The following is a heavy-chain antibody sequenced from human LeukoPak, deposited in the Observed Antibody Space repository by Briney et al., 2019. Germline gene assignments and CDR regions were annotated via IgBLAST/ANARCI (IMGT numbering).Heavy chain of an antibody. Sequence: SETLSLTCTVSGGSISSSSYYWGWIRQPPGKGLEWIGYIYNSVTTNYNPSLKSRVTISVDMSKNQFSLRLSSVTATDTAVYYCVTGGGWLPDYWGQGTLVTVSS. V-gene: IGHV4-61*05. CDR3: VTGGGWLPDY. CDR1: GGSISSSSYY. D-gene: IGHD3-22*01. CDR2: IYNSVTT. J-gene: IGHJ4*02.